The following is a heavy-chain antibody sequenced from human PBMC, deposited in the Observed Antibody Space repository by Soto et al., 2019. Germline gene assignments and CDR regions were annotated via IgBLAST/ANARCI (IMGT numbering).Heavy chain of an antibody. CDR1: GYSIGSGYY. Sequence: PSETLSLTCAVSGYSIGSGYYWAWIRQSPGKGLEWIGRIYHAGSVYYNPSLNGRVALSMDTSKNHFSLKLTSVTAADTAVYYCARTFDYYGMDVWGQGTTVTASS. CDR2: IYHAGSV. V-gene: IGHV4-38-2*01. J-gene: IGHJ6*02. CDR3: ARTFDYYGMDV.